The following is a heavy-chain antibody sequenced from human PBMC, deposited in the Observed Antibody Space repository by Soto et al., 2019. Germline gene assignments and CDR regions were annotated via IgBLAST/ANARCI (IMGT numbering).Heavy chain of an antibody. CDR2: IYYSGST. V-gene: IGHV4-59*01. CDR1: GGSISSYY. CDR3: ARSGSYYAFDI. D-gene: IGHD1-26*01. J-gene: IGHJ3*02. Sequence: PSETLSLTCTVSGGSISSYYWSWIRQPPGEGLECVGYIYYSGSTNYNPSLKSRVTISVDTSKNQFSLKLSSVTAADTAVYYCARSGSYYAFDIWGQGTIVTVS.